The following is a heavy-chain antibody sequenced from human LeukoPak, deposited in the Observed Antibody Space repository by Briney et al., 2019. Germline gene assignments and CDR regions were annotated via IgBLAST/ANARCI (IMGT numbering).Heavy chain of an antibody. J-gene: IGHJ6*03. CDR1: GFTFSSYS. CDR2: ISINGDST. Sequence: GGSLRLSCAASGFTFSSYSMNWVRQAPGKGLEYVSAISINGDSTYYASSVKGRFTISRDNSKNTLYLQMGSLRVEDMAVYYCARVPSYYMDVWGKGTTVTVSS. V-gene: IGHV3-64*01. CDR3: ARVPSYYMDV.